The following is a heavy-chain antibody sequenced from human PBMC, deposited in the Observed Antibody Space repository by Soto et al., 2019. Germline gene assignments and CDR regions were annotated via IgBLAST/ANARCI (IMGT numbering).Heavy chain of an antibody. CDR3: ARREGATYFDY. J-gene: IGHJ4*01. Sequence: PGESLKICCKGSGYSFSGYWIAWVRQMPGKGLEWLGIIYPGDSDTRYSPSLQGQVTISADKSISTAYLQWSSLKASDTAMYYCARREGATYFDYWGHGTLVTVSS. CDR1: GYSFSGYW. V-gene: IGHV5-51*01. CDR2: IYPGDSDT. D-gene: IGHD1-26*01.